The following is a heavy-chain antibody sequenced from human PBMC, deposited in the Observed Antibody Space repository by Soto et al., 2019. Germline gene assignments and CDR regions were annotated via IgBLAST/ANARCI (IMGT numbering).Heavy chain of an antibody. J-gene: IGHJ4*02. D-gene: IGHD4-17*01. CDR3: ARNADYGDYYFDY. CDR1: GGSISSSSYY. V-gene: IGHV4-39*01. Sequence: SETLSLTCTVSGGSISSSSYYWGWIGQPPGKGLEWIGSIYYSGSTYYNPSLKSRVTISVDTSKNQFSLKLSSVTAADTAVYYCARNADYGDYYFDYWGQGTLVTVSS. CDR2: IYYSGST.